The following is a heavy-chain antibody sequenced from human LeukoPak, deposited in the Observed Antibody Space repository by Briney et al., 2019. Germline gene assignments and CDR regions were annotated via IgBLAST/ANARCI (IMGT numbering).Heavy chain of an antibody. Sequence: PSETLSLTCTVSGGSISGDYWSWIRQPPGKGLEWIGYIYYSGSTKYNPSLKSRVTISVDTSKNQFSLKLSSVTAADTAVYYCARVADSSSWRNLDYWGQGTLVTVSS. CDR2: IYYSGST. D-gene: IGHD6-13*01. CDR1: GGSISGDY. J-gene: IGHJ4*02. V-gene: IGHV4-59*01. CDR3: ARVADSSSWRNLDY.